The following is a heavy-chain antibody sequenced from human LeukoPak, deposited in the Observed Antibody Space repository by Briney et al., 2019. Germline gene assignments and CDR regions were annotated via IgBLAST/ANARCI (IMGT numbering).Heavy chain of an antibody. V-gene: IGHV1-69*13. CDR3: ATVTLNLYYYYGMDV. Sequence: ASVKVSCKASGGTFSSYAISWVRQAPGQGLEWMGGIIPIFGTANYAQKFQGRATITADESTSTAYMELSSLRSEDTAVYYCATVTLNLYYYYGMDVWGQGTTVTVSS. CDR2: IIPIFGTA. CDR1: GGTFSSYA. D-gene: IGHD4-23*01. J-gene: IGHJ6*02.